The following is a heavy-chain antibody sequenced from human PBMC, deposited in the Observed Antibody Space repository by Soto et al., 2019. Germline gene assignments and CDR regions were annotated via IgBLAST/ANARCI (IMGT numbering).Heavy chain of an antibody. J-gene: IGHJ5*02. D-gene: IGHD4-17*01. CDR3: ARDTDYGGNSVWFDP. CDR1: GYTFTGYY. Sequence: ASGKVSCKASGYTFTGYYMHWVRQAPGQGLEWMGWINPNSGGTNYAQKFQGWVTMTRDTSISTAYMELSRLRSDDTAVYYCARDTDYGGNSVWFDPWGQGTLVTVSS. CDR2: INPNSGGT. V-gene: IGHV1-2*04.